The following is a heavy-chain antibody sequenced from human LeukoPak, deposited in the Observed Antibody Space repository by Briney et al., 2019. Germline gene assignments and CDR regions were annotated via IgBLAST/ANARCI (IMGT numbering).Heavy chain of an antibody. D-gene: IGHD2-2*01. CDR3: ARGYQLLIFDY. CDR2: IIPILGIA. Sequence: VKVSCKASGGTFSSYTISRVRQAPGQGLEWMGRIIPILGIANYAQKFQGRVTITADKSTSTAYMELSSLRSEDTAVYYCARGYQLLIFDYWGQGTLVTVSS. V-gene: IGHV1-69*02. J-gene: IGHJ4*02. CDR1: GGTFSSYT.